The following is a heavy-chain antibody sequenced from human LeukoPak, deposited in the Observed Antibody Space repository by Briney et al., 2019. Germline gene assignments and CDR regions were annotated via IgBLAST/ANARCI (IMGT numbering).Heavy chain of an antibody. V-gene: IGHV1-2*02. J-gene: IGHJ6*02. Sequence: ASVKVSCKASGYTFTGYYMHWVRQAPGQGLEWMGWINPNSGGTNYAQKFQGRVTMTRDTSISTAYMELSRLRSDDTAVYYCAREGGLSRYYGMDVWGQGTTVTVSS. CDR3: AREGGLSRYYGMDV. D-gene: IGHD2/OR15-2a*01. CDR1: GYTFTGYY. CDR2: INPNSGGT.